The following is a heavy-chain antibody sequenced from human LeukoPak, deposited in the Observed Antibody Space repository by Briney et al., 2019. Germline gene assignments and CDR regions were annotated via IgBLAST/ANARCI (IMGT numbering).Heavy chain of an antibody. V-gene: IGHV1-18*01. CDR1: ASTFSTVG. Sequence: PSVKVSCKISASTFSTVGITCVRQAPERGLEWMGWVSNSERTHAQQFQGRVTMTTERSTSTAYMDLTSLTSADTAVYFCARVTVVTTSPWSWGPKKIGQEVNWFDPWGQGTQVTVSS. D-gene: IGHD4/OR15-4a*01. CDR3: ARVTVVTTSPWSWGPKKIGQEVNWFDP. CDR2: VSNSER. J-gene: IGHJ5*01.